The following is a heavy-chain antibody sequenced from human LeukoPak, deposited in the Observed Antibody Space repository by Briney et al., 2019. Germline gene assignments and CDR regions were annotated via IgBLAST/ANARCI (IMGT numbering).Heavy chain of an antibody. CDR1: GFTFSTYS. J-gene: IGHJ4*02. Sequence: GGSLRLSCAASGFTFSTYSMNWVRQAPGKGLEWVSSISTSGSYIYYADSVKGRFTISRDNAKKSVYMQMNSLRAEDTAVYYCAKVSPAYVTAMLDYWGQGTLVTVSS. V-gene: IGHV3-21*04. D-gene: IGHD2-21*02. CDR3: AKVSPAYVTAMLDY. CDR2: ISTSGSYI.